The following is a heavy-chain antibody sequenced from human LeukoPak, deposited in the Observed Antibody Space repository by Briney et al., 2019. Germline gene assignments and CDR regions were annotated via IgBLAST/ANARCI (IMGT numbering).Heavy chain of an antibody. CDR3: ATELRYFDKSYFQH. Sequence: GASVKVSCKASGYTFTSFDINWVRQATGQGLEWMGWMNPNSGNTGYAQKFQGRVTITRNTSISTAYMELSSLRSEDTAVYYCATELRYFDKSYFQHWGQGTLVTVSS. J-gene: IGHJ1*01. D-gene: IGHD3-9*01. CDR2: MNPNSGNT. CDR1: GYTFTSFD. V-gene: IGHV1-8*03.